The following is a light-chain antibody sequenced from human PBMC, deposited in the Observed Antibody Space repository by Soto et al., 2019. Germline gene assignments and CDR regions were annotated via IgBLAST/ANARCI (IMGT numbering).Light chain of an antibody. CDR3: SSYAGSNNVV. J-gene: IGLJ2*01. Sequence: QSALNQPASVSGSPGQSITISCTGTSSDVGGYNYVSWYQQHPGKAPKLMIYEVSYRPSGVSDRFSGSKSGNTASLTISGLQAEDEADYYCSSYAGSNNVVFGGRTKLTVL. V-gene: IGLV2-14*01. CDR2: EVS. CDR1: SSDVGGYNY.